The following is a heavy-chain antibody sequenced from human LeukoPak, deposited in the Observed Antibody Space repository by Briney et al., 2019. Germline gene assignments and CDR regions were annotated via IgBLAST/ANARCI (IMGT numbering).Heavy chain of an antibody. CDR3: ARGSGSYYGY. CDR1: GFTFSSYS. Sequence: GGSLRLSCAASGFTFSSYSMNWVRQAPGKGLEWVSYISSSGTTIYYADSVKGRFTIPRDNAKNSLYLQMNSLRDEDTAVYYCARGSGSYYGYWGQGSLVTVSS. V-gene: IGHV3-48*02. CDR2: ISSSGTTI. D-gene: IGHD1-26*01. J-gene: IGHJ4*02.